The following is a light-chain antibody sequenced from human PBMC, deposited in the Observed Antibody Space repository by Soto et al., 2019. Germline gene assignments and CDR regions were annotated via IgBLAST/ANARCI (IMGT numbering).Light chain of an antibody. CDR2: TAY. J-gene: IGKJ1*01. CDR3: QKYDSAPWT. V-gene: IGKV1-27*01. CDR1: QGIGNS. Sequence: DLQMTQSPSSLSASVGDRVTIACRASQGIGNSLAWYQQKPGKVPKLLIYTAYTLRSGVPSRFSGSGSGTDFTLTINSLQPEDVATYYCQKYDSAPWTFGQGTKVEIK.